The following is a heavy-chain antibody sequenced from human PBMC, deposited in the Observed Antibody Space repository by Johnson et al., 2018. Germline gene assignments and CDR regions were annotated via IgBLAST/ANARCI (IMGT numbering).Heavy chain of an antibody. CDR1: GFTFSNAC. CDR3: TTGTQAVTHYYYYYMDV. D-gene: IGHD4-11*01. V-gene: IGHV3-15*07. Sequence: VQLVQSGGGLVKPGGSLRLSCAASGFTFSNACMNWVRQAPGKGLEWVGRIKSKTDGGTTDYAAPVKGRFTISRDDSKNTLCLQMNSLKTEDTAVYYCTTGTQAVTHYYYYYMDVGGKGTTVTVSS. CDR2: IKSKTDGGTT. J-gene: IGHJ6*03.